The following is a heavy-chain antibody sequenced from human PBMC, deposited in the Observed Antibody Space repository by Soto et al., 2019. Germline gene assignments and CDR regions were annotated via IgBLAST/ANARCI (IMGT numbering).Heavy chain of an antibody. CDR1: GGSISSSSYY. J-gene: IGHJ3*02. D-gene: IGHD4-17*01. V-gene: IGHV4-39*01. Sequence: SETLSLTCTVSGGSISSSSYYWGWIRQPPGKGLEWIGSIYYSGSTYYNPSLKSRVTISVDTSKNQFSLKLSSVTAADTAVYYCARLVFDYGDYGAFDIWGQGTMVTVSS. CDR3: ARLVFDYGDYGAFDI. CDR2: IYYSGST.